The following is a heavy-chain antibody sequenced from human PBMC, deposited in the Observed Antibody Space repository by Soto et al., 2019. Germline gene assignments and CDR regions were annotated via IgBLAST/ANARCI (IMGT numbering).Heavy chain of an antibody. CDR2: IYYSGST. CDR3: ARGLWSGYYYYYYGMDV. V-gene: IGHV4-59*01. CDR1: GGSISSYY. D-gene: IGHD3-3*01. J-gene: IGHJ6*02. Sequence: SETLSLTCTVSGGSISSYYWSWIRQPPGRGLEWIGYIYYSGSTNYNPSLKSRVTISVDTSKNQFSLKLSSVTAADTAVYYCARGLWSGYYYYYYGMDVWGQGTTVTVSS.